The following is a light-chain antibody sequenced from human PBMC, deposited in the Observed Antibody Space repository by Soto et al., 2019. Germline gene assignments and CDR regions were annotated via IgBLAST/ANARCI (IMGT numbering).Light chain of an antibody. CDR3: SSYTLSSTFWG. Sequence: QSALTQPASVSGSPGQSITISCTGTSSDVGGYNYVSWYQQHPGKAPKLIIYDVSNRPSGVSNGFSGSKSGNTASLTISWLLAEDEADYYCSSYTLSSTFWGFGGGTKLTVL. CDR2: DVS. V-gene: IGLV2-14*03. CDR1: SSDVGGYNY. J-gene: IGLJ3*02.